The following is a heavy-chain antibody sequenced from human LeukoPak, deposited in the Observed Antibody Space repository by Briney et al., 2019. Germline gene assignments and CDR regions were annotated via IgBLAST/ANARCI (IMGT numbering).Heavy chain of an antibody. Sequence: VASVKVSCKASGATFSSYAINWVRQAPGQGLEWMGGIIPIFGTANYAQKFQGRVTITADESTSTAYMELSSLRSEDTAVYYCARSTGKGFPFDYWGQGTLVTVSS. D-gene: IGHD1-1*01. J-gene: IGHJ4*02. CDR3: ARSTGKGFPFDY. V-gene: IGHV1-69*13. CDR2: IIPIFGTA. CDR1: GATFSSYA.